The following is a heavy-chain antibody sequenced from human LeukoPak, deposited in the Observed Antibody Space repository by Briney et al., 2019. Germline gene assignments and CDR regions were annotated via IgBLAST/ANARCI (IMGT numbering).Heavy chain of an antibody. Sequence: PSETLSLTCTVSGGSISSNYWGWIRQPPGKGLECLGYIYSSGSTTYNPSLESRLTISIDTSKNHFSLKLSPVTAADTAVYYCAKRAVTTAAYLWFDPWGQGTLVTVSS. CDR3: AKRAVTTAAYLWFDP. CDR2: IYSSGST. CDR1: GGSISSNY. J-gene: IGHJ5*02. V-gene: IGHV4-59*08. D-gene: IGHD2-2*01.